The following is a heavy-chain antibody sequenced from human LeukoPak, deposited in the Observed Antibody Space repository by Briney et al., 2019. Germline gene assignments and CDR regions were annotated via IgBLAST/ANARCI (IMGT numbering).Heavy chain of an antibody. CDR2: MSSRDNTI. V-gene: IGHV3-48*03. Sequence: GGSLRLSCSASGFTFSSFEMDWVRQAPGKGLEWISYMSSRDNTIYCAESVRGRFTMSRDNAKNSLSLQMNSLRAEDTAFYYCARGFGRFGHRFGYLGQGTLVTVSS. CDR3: ARGFGRFGHRFGY. CDR1: GFTFSSFE. J-gene: IGHJ4*02. D-gene: IGHD3-16*01.